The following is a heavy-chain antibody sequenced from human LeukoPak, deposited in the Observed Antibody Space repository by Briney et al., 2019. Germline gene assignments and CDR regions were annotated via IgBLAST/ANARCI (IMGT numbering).Heavy chain of an antibody. Sequence: ASVKVSCKVSGYTLTELSMHWVRQAPGKGLEWMGGFDPEDGETIYAQKFQGRVTMTEDTSTDTAYMELSSLRSEDTAVYYCATDESYDTGFDYWGQGTLVTVSS. V-gene: IGHV1-24*01. CDR1: GYTLTELS. D-gene: IGHD5-12*01. CDR2: FDPEDGET. CDR3: ATDESYDTGFDY. J-gene: IGHJ4*02.